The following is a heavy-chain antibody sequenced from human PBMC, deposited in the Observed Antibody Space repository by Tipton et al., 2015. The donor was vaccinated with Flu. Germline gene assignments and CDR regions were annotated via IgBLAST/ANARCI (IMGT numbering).Heavy chain of an antibody. J-gene: IGHJ4*02. Sequence: QLVQSGAEVKKPGASVKVSCKASGYTFTSYGISWVRQAPGQGLEWMGWISAYNGNTNYAQKLQGRVTMTTDTSTSPAYMELRSLLSSDPALYYCARVSAYYYDSSGYFGVYWGQGTLVPVSS. CDR3: ARVSAYYYDSSGYFGVY. CDR2: ISAYNGNT. CDR1: GYTFTSYG. V-gene: IGHV1-18*01. D-gene: IGHD3-22*01.